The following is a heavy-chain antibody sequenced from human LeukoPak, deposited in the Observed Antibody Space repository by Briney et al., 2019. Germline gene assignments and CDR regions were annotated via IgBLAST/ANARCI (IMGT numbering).Heavy chain of an antibody. CDR3: ARDRGYSGYDWAPYWYFDL. D-gene: IGHD5-12*01. CDR1: GGSISSYY. Sequence: SETLPLTCTVSGGSISSYYWSWIRQPPGKGLEWIGYIYYSGSTNYNPSLKSRVTISVDTSKNQFSLKLSSVTAADTAVYYCARDRGYSGYDWAPYWYFDLWGRGTLVTVSS. CDR2: IYYSGST. J-gene: IGHJ2*01. V-gene: IGHV4-59*01.